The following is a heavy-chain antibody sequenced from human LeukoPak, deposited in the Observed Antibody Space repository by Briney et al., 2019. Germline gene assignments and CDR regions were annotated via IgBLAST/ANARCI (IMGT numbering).Heavy chain of an antibody. V-gene: IGHV3-9*01. CDR3: AKDAAQAVAGSLGY. D-gene: IGHD6-19*01. J-gene: IGHJ4*02. CDR1: GFTFSGYD. Sequence: GGSLTLSCAASGFTFSGYDMHWVRQAPGKGLEWVSGISWSGSTIGYAYPVKGRFTFSSANDKNSLYLQMTSPGADDTVLYCCAKDAAQAVAGSLGYWGQGTLVTVSS. CDR2: ISWSGSTI.